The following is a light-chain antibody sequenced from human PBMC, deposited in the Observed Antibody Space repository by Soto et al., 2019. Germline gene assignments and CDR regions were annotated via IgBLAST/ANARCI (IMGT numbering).Light chain of an antibody. CDR1: QGINNY. CDR2: AAS. V-gene: IGKV1-27*01. J-gene: IGKJ3*01. CDR3: QKYSSVPV. Sequence: DVPMTQSPSSLSASVGDRVTITCRASQGINNYVAWYQQKPGKPPKLLIYAASTLQSGVPSRFSGSGSGTYFTITINSLQPEDVATYYCQKYSSVPVFGPGTKVDIK.